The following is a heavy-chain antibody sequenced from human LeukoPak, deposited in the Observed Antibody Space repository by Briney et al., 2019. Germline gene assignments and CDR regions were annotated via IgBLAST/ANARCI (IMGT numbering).Heavy chain of an antibody. D-gene: IGHD6-19*01. CDR1: GFPFSSYA. CDR3: ARDRSSGWDDY. CDR2: IGDSGERT. J-gene: IGHJ4*02. Sequence: GGSLRLSCAASGFPFSSYAMSWVRQAPGKGLEWVSGIGDSGERTYYADAVKGRFTISRDNAKNSLYLQMNSLRAEDTAVYYCARDRSSGWDDYWGQGTLVTVSS. V-gene: IGHV3-23*01.